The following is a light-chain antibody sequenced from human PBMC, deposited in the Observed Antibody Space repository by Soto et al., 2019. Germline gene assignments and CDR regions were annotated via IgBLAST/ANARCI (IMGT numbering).Light chain of an antibody. CDR1: SSNIGSNS. CDR3: AVWDDSLNGRV. V-gene: IGLV1-44*01. Sequence: QSVLTQPPSASGTPGQRVTISCSGSSSNIGSNSVNWYQQHPGTAPKLLIYSNHQRPSGVPDRFSDSKSGTSASLAISGLQSEDEADYYCAVWDDSLNGRVFGGGTKLTVL. J-gene: IGLJ3*02. CDR2: SNH.